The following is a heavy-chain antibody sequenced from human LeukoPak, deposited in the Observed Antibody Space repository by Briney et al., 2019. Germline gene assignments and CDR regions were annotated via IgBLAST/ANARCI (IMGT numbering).Heavy chain of an antibody. J-gene: IGHJ4*02. CDR3: ARDGPVPATIGGYY. Sequence: PGGSLRLSCAASGFTFSSYSMNWLRQAPGKGLEWVSSISSSSSYIYYADSVKGRFTISRDNAKNSLYLQMNSLRAEDTAVYYCARDGPVPATIGGYYWGQGTLVTVSS. CDR2: ISSSSSYI. V-gene: IGHV3-21*01. D-gene: IGHD2-2*01. CDR1: GFTFSSYS.